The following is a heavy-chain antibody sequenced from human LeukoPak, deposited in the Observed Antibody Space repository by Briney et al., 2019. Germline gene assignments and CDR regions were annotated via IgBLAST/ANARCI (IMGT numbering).Heavy chain of an antibody. CDR3: ARDGSYGLLSDGDFRYYYCYMDV. J-gene: IGHJ6*03. V-gene: IGHV1-2*02. CDR1: GYTFNGYY. Sequence: ASVKVSCKASGYTFNGYYMHWVRQAPGQGLEWMGWINPNSGGTNYAQKFQGRVTMTRDTSISTAYMELSRMRSDDTAVYYCARDGSYGLLSDGDFRYYYCYMDVWGKGTTVTVSS. D-gene: IGHD2-15*01. CDR2: INPNSGGT.